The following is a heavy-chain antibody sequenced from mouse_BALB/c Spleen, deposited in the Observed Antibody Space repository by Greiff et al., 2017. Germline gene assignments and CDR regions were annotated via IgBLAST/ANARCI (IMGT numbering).Heavy chain of an antibody. CDR3: ASGGYRSWFAY. CDR1: GFNIKDTY. CDR2: IDPANGNT. D-gene: IGHD2-14*01. V-gene: IGHV14-3*02. J-gene: IGHJ3*01. Sequence: EVHLVESGAELVKPGASVKLSCTASGFNIKDTYMHWVKQRPEQGLEWIGRIDPANGNTKYDPKFQGKATITAETSSNTAYLQLSSLTSEDTAVYYCASGGYRSWFAYWGQGLWSLSLQ.